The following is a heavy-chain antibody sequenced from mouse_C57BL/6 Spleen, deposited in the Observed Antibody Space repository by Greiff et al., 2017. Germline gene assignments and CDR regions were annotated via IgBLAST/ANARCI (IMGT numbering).Heavy chain of an antibody. CDR3: ARGEYDLDYHASAY. CDR2: ISYDGSN. J-gene: IGHJ4*01. V-gene: IGHV3-6*01. Sequence: DVHLVESGPGLVKPSQSLSLTCSVTGYSITSGYYWHWIRKFPGNPLEWVDYISYDGSNNYNPYLKNRISITRDTSKNQVFLKLNSVTTEDTATYYFARGEYDLDYHASAYGGQGTSVTVSS. D-gene: IGHD2-4*01. CDR1: GYSITSGYY.